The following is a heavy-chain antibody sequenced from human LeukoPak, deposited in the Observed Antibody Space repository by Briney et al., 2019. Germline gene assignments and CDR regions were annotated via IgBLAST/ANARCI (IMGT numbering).Heavy chain of an antibody. Sequence: ASVKVSCKAAGYTFTSYGISWVRQAPGQGLEWMGWIGAYNGNTNYAQKLQGRVTMTTDTSTSTAYMELRSLRSDDTAGYYCARDLGYCSGGSCYYWFDPWGQGTLVTVSS. CDR1: GYTFTSYG. D-gene: IGHD2-15*01. J-gene: IGHJ5*02. V-gene: IGHV1-18*01. CDR3: ARDLGYCSGGSCYYWFDP. CDR2: IGAYNGNT.